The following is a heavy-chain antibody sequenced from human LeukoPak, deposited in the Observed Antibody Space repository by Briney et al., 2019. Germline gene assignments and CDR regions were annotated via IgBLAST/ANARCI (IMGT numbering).Heavy chain of an antibody. CDR1: GFTFSTSA. V-gene: IGHV3-23*01. CDR3: ARHSSQGTFDN. CDR2: IGGNGAT. Sequence: GVSLRLSCVGSGFTFSTSAMSWVRQAPGKGLEWVSAIGGNGATYYAESVKGRFSISRDTSRNTLYLQMNSLRAEDTAVYNCARHSSQGTFDNWGQGALVTVSS. J-gene: IGHJ4*02. D-gene: IGHD2-15*01.